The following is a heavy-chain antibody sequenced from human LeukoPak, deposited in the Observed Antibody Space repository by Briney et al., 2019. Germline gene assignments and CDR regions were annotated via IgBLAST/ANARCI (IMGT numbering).Heavy chain of an antibody. CDR2: INPNNPAT. D-gene: IGHD6-6*01. J-gene: IGHJ5*02. CDR3: ARVRDYSNSPFNWFDA. CDR1: GGTFISYA. V-gene: IGHV1-2*07. Sequence: ASVKVSCKASGGTFISYAISWVRQAPGQGLEWMGWINPNNPATHSSHKFQGRVTMTSDSSISTVYLEVNRLKPDDTAVYFCARVRDYSNSPFNWFDAWGQGTLVIVSS.